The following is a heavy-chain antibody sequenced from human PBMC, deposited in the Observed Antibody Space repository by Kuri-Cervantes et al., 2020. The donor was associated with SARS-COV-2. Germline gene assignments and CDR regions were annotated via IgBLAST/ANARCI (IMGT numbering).Heavy chain of an antibody. CDR2: ISGSGGST. D-gene: IGHD7-27*01. Sequence: GGSLRLSCAASGFTFSSYAMSWVRQAPGKGLEWVSAISGSGGSTYYADSVKGRFTIFRDNSKNTLYLQMNSLRAEDTAVYYCARDRNWGDWYFDLWGRGTLVTVSS. V-gene: IGHV3-23*01. J-gene: IGHJ2*01. CDR1: GFTFSSYA. CDR3: ARDRNWGDWYFDL.